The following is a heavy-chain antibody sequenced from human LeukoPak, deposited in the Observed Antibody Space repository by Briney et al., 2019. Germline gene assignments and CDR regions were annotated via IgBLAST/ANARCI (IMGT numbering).Heavy chain of an antibody. CDR1: GGSISNYY. CDR3: ARERSYSSGYDY. CDR2: IYYSGST. Sequence: SETLSLTCTVSGGSISNYYWSWIRQPPGKGLEWIGYIYYSGSTNYNPSLKSRVTISVDTSKNQFSLKLSSVTAADTAVYCCARERSYSSGYDYWGQGTLVTVSS. J-gene: IGHJ4*02. D-gene: IGHD6-19*01. V-gene: IGHV4-59*01.